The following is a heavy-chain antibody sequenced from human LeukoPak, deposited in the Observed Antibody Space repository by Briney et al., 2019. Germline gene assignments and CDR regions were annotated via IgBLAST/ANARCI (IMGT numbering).Heavy chain of an antibody. J-gene: IGHJ4*02. CDR3: TRQRRGTYYAFDS. D-gene: IGHD3-16*01. V-gene: IGHV3-11*01. CDR2: ITSGGAST. Sequence: GGSLRLSCDASGFTISNYSMSWIRQSPGKGLEWISYITSGGASTNYADSVKGRFTISRDKAKNSVALQLNSLRAEDTAVYYCTRQRRGTYYAFDSWGQGTLVTVSS. CDR1: GFTISNYS.